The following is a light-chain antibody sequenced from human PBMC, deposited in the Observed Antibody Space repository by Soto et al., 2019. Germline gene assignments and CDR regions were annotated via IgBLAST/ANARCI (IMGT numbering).Light chain of an antibody. CDR3: CSYAGSTTRVQ. Sequence: SALTQPASVSGSPGQSITISCTGTSSDVDTYKYVSWYQQHPGKAPKLMIYEVSYRPSGVSDRFSGSKSGNTASLTISGLQAEDEADYSCCSYAGSTTRVQFGGGTQLTVL. CDR1: SSDVDTYKY. J-gene: IGLJ7*01. V-gene: IGLV2-14*01. CDR2: EVS.